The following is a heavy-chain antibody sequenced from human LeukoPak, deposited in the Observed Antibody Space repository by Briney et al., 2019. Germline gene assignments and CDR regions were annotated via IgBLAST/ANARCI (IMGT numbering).Heavy chain of an antibody. D-gene: IGHD3-3*01. J-gene: IGHJ5*02. CDR3: ARVKIFDFWSGYSHNWFDP. CDR1: GGSMRNYY. CDR2: VNHTGST. Sequence: SETLSLTCTVSGGSMRNYYWTWIRQTPGKGLEWIGYVNHTGSTSYNPSIKSRVTISLDTSKNQFSLRLSSVAAADTAVYYCARVKIFDFWSGYSHNWFDPWGQGTLVTVSS. V-gene: IGHV4-59*08.